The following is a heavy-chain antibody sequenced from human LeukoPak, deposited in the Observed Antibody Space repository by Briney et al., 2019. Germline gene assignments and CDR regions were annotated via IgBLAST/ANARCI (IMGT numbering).Heavy chain of an antibody. J-gene: IGHJ4*02. CDR1: GLNLSDYR. D-gene: IGHD4-17*01. CDR3: ARCINGDAVSFDH. V-gene: IGHV3-74*01. Sequence: PGGSLRLSCAASGLNLSDYREHGVRQVPGKGLVWVSRISYDESSTNYRDSVKGRFTISRDNARNTLYLQMNSLRAERTALCCSARCINGDAVSFDHWGQGTLVTVSS. CDR2: ISYDESST.